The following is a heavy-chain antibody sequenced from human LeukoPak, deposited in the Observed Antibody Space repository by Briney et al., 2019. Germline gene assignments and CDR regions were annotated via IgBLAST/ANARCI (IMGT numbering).Heavy chain of an antibody. CDR1: GGSISSYH. Sequence: SETLSLTCTVSGGSISSYHWSWIRQPPGKGLEWIGYIYNSGNTNYNPSLRSRATISEDTSKNQFSLKLTSVTTADTAVYYCVRGLVAGIDYWGQGTLVTVSS. CDR3: VRGLVAGIDY. V-gene: IGHV4-59*01. J-gene: IGHJ4*02. CDR2: IYNSGNT. D-gene: IGHD6-19*01.